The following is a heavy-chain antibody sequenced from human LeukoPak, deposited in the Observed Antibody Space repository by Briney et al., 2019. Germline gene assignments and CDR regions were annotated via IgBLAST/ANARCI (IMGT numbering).Heavy chain of an antibody. CDR3: ARGFVVVVAAHHYYYYIDV. CDR2: ISSSSSYI. V-gene: IGHV3-21*01. D-gene: IGHD2-15*01. Sequence: GGSLRLSCAASGFTFSSYSMNWVRQAPGKGLEWVSSISSSSSYIYYADSVKGRFTISRDNAKNSLYLQMNSLRAEDTAVYYCARGFVVVVAAHHYYYYIDVWGKGTTVTVSS. J-gene: IGHJ6*03. CDR1: GFTFSSYS.